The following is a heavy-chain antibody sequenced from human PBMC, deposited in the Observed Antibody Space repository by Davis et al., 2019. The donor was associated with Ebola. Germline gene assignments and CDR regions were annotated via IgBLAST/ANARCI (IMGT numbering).Heavy chain of an antibody. V-gene: IGHV2-5*02. Sequence: SGPTLVKPTQTLTLTCPFSGISLSANKVGVAWIRQPPGKALEWLALIYWGVDKRYSPSLRTRLTIIKDTSKSQVVLTMTNMDPVDTATYYCAHVADGYSVRFEYWGQGTPVTVSS. CDR2: IYWGVDK. CDR3: AHVADGYSVRFEY. J-gene: IGHJ4*02. D-gene: IGHD3-22*01. CDR1: GISLSANKVG.